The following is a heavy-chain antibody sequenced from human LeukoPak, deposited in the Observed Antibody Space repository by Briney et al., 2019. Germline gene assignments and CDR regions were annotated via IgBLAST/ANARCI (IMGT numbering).Heavy chain of an antibody. J-gene: IGHJ4*02. V-gene: IGHV3-72*01. CDR1: GFTFSDHY. CDR3: TTEEGFNDFYFDS. D-gene: IGHD2-21*02. Sequence: GGSLRLSCAVSGFTFSDHYMDWVRQAPGKGLEWVGRIRNKANSYTTEYAASVRGRFTSSRDDSKNTVFLQMNSLKTEDTAVYYCTTEEGFNDFYFDSWGQGTLVTVSS. CDR2: IRNKANSYTT.